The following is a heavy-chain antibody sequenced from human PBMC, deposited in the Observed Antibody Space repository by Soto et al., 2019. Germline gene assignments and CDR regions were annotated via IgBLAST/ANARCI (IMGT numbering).Heavy chain of an antibody. CDR2: MGYNGLT. Sequence: QVQLQESGPGLVKPSETLSLTCTISGGPMNNYYCSWFRQPRGQGLEWIGYMGYNGLTRYNPSLRIPFAISLDTAKNQFSLILSSLTAADTALYYCARQGFGELHGLVDVWGRGITVTVSS. J-gene: IGHJ6*02. CDR3: ARQGFGELHGLVDV. V-gene: IGHV4-59*08. D-gene: IGHD3-10*01. CDR1: GGPMNNYY.